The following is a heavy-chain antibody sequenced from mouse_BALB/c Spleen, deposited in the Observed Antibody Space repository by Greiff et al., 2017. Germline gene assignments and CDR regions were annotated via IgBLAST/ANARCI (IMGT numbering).Heavy chain of an antibody. D-gene: IGHD2-1*01. CDR2: INPSIGRT. J-gene: IGHJ4*01. CDR1: GYTFTSYW. V-gene: IGHV1S81*02. Sequence: QVQLKQPGAELVKPGASVKLSCKASGYTFTSYWMHWVKQRPGQGLEWIGEINPSIGRTNYNEKFKSKATLTVDKSSSTAYMQLSSLTSEDSAVYYCARPLLPDYAMDYWGQGTSVTVSS. CDR3: ARPLLPDYAMDY.